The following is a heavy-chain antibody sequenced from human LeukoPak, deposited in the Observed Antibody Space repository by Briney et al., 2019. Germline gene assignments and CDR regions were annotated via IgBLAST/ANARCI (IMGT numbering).Heavy chain of an antibody. D-gene: IGHD6-19*01. CDR2: TRNKANSYTT. CDR3: ARVGIAVDDNLDY. V-gene: IGHV3-72*01. Sequence: QPGGSLRLSCAASGFTFSDHYMDWVRQAPGKGLEWVGRTRNKANSYTTEYAASVKGRFTISRDDSKNSLYLQMNSLKTEDTAVYYCARVGIAVDDNLDYWGQGTLVTVSS. CDR1: GFTFSDHY. J-gene: IGHJ4*02.